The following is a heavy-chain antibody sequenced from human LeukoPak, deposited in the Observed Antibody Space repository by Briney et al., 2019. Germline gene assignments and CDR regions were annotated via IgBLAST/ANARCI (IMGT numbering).Heavy chain of an antibody. CDR3: ARAVNYDFWSAYYYYMDV. V-gene: IGHV4-30-4*01. D-gene: IGHD3-3*01. CDR1: GGSISSGVYY. J-gene: IGHJ6*03. CDR2: ISYSGST. Sequence: SQTLSLTCTVSGGSISSGVYYWSWIRHPPGKGLEWLGYISYSGSTSYNPSRKSPFNISMDTSKNKISLRLSSVTAEDTAVYYCARAVNYDFWSAYYYYMDVWGKGTTVTVSS.